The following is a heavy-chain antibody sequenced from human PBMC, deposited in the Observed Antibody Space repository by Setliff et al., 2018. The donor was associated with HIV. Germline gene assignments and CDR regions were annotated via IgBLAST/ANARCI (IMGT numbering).Heavy chain of an antibody. J-gene: IGHJ4*02. CDR2: IIPLFGTA. D-gene: IGHD3-10*01. V-gene: IGHV1-69*13. CDR3: ATVFYYNSESYSLDY. Sequence: SVKVSCKASGGTFNNYAISWVRQAPGQGLEWVGGIIPLFGTANYAQKFQGRVTITADESTNTAHMELNSLRSIDTAMYYCATVFYYNSESYSLDYWGQGMLVTV. CDR1: GGTFNNYA.